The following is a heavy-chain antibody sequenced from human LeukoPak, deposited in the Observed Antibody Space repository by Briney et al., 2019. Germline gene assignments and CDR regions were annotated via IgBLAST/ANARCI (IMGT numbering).Heavy chain of an antibody. CDR3: AREGITTTSVGSGSAFDI. Sequence: VASVKVSCKASGYTFTSYYMHWVRQAPGQGLEWMGIINPSGGSTSYAQRFQGRVTMTRDTSTSTVYMELSSLRSEDTAVYYCAREGITTTSVGSGSAFDIWGQGTMVTVSS. J-gene: IGHJ3*02. D-gene: IGHD3-22*01. CDR1: GYTFTSYY. V-gene: IGHV1-46*01. CDR2: INPSGGST.